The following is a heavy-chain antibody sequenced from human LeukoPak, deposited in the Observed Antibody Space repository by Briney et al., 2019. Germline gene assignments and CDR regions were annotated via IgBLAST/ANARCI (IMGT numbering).Heavy chain of an antibody. V-gene: IGHV3-20*04. J-gene: IGHJ5*02. D-gene: IGHD6-13*01. CDR3: ARWKYSSSLNWFDP. Sequence: PGGSLRLSCAASGFTFSRYSMNWVRQAPGKGLEWVSGINWNGGSTGYADSVKGRFTISRDNAKNSLYLQMNSLRAEDTALYYCARWKYSSSLNWFDPWGQGTLVTVSS. CDR2: INWNGGST. CDR1: GFTFSRYS.